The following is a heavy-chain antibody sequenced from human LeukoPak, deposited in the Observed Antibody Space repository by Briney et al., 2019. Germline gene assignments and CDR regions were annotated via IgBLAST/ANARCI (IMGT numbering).Heavy chain of an antibody. V-gene: IGHV3-15*01. Sequence: GGSLRLSCAASGFAFSKAWMTWVRQAPGKGLEWVGRIKSKTDGGTADYATPVKGRFTILRDDSKKMLFSQMNSLKTEDTAVYYCTTVALYDGSGYYSDYWGQGTLVTVSS. CDR3: TTVALYDGSGYYSDY. D-gene: IGHD3-22*01. CDR1: GFAFSKAW. J-gene: IGHJ4*02. CDR2: IKSKTDGGTA.